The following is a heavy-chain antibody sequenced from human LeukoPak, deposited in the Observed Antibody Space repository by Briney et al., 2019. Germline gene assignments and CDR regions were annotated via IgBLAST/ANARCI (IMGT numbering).Heavy chain of an antibody. CDR1: GYTLTELS. V-gene: IGHV1-24*01. D-gene: IGHD3-22*01. Sequence: EASVTVSCKVSGYTLTELSMHWVRQAPGKGLEWMGGFDPEDGETIYAQKFQGRVTMTEDTSTDTAYMELSSLRSEDTAVYYCATRPYYYDSSGTESLDYWGQGTLVTVSS. CDR2: FDPEDGET. CDR3: ATRPYYYDSSGTESLDY. J-gene: IGHJ4*02.